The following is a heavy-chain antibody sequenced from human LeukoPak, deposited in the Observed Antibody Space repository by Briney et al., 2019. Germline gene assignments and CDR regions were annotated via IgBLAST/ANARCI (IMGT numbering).Heavy chain of an antibody. J-gene: IGHJ3*02. V-gene: IGHV1-2*02. Sequence: SVKVSCKASGYTFTGYNMHWVRQAPGQGLEWMGWINPNSGGTNYAQKFQGRVTLSRDTSISTAYMELGRLRSDDTAVYYCARVIAVAGTPNDALDIWGQGTMVTVSS. CDR1: GYTFTGYN. CDR2: INPNSGGT. D-gene: IGHD6-19*01. CDR3: ARVIAVAGTPNDALDI.